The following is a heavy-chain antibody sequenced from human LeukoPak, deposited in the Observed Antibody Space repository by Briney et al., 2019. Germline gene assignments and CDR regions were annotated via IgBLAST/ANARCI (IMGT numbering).Heavy chain of an antibody. D-gene: IGHD3-22*01. J-gene: IGHJ6*03. CDR1: GGSFSGHY. CDR3: ARGRQDVTMIVVVMTAVSYYLDV. V-gene: IGHV4-34*01. CDR2: MNPSGST. Sequence: SETLSLTCAVYGGSFSGHYWTWIRQTPGKGLEWIGEMNPSGSTSYNPSLKSRDTISVDTSKNQFSLKLSSVTAADTAVYYCARGRQDVTMIVVVMTAVSYYLDVWGKGTTVTVS.